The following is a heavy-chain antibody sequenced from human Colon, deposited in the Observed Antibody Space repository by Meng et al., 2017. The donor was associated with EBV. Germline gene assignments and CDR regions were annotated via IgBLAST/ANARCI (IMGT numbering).Heavy chain of an antibody. D-gene: IGHD3-10*01. V-gene: IGHV4-31*03. J-gene: IGHJ5*02. CDR3: ARASYGSGSPLGESWFDP. CDR2: IHSSGST. Sequence: VQLQGPGPGLVKPSQTPSLTCTVSGGSISSGGYYWSWIRQHPGKGLEWIGYIHSSGSTYYNPSLRSRLTISVDTSKNQFSLKLSSVTAADTAVYYCARASYGSGSPLGESWFDPWGQGTLVTVSS. CDR1: GGSISSGGYY.